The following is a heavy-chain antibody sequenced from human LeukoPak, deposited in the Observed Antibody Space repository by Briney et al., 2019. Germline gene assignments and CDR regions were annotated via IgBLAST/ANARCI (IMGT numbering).Heavy chain of an antibody. Sequence: ASETLSLTCTVSGGSISSYYWSWIRQPPGKGLEWIGYIYYSGSSKYNPSLKSRVTISVDTSKNQLSLKLSSVTAADTAVYYCARARCSSTSCPMWAFDIWGQGTMVTVSS. J-gene: IGHJ3*02. D-gene: IGHD2-2*01. V-gene: IGHV4-59*01. CDR3: ARARCSSTSCPMWAFDI. CDR2: IYYSGSS. CDR1: GGSISSYY.